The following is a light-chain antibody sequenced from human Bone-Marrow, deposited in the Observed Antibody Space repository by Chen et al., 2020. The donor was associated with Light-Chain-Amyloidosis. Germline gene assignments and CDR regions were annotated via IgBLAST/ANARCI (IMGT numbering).Light chain of an antibody. CDR1: NIGSTS. V-gene: IGLV3-21*02. J-gene: IGLJ3*02. CDR3: QVWDRSSDRPV. CDR2: DDS. Sequence: SYVLTQPSSVSVAPGQTATITCGGNNIGSTSVHWYQQTPGQAPLLVVYDDSDRPSGIPERLSGSNSGNTATLTISRVEAGYQADYYCQVWDRSSDRPVFGGGTKPTVL.